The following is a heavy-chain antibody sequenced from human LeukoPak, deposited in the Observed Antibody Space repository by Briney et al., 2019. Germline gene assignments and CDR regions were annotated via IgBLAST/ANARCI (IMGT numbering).Heavy chain of an antibody. D-gene: IGHD2-2*02. Sequence: SGGSLRLSCAASGFTFSSYWMHWVRQAPGKGLVWVSRINSDGSSTSYADSVKGRFTISRDNAKNTLYLQMNSLRAEDTAVYYCARDPRDCSSTSCYTIFDYWGQGTLVTVSS. CDR3: ARDPRDCSSTSCYTIFDY. CDR2: INSDGSST. J-gene: IGHJ4*02. CDR1: GFTFSSYW. V-gene: IGHV3-74*01.